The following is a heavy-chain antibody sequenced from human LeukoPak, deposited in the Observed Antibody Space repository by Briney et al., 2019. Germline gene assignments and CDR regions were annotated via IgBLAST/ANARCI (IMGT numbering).Heavy chain of an antibody. J-gene: IGHJ4*02. D-gene: IGHD3-22*01. CDR3: AKVKALMYYFESSGPGFDY. Sequence: HTGGSLRLSCAASGFTFSSYAMSWVRQAPGKGLEWVSGISGSGDSTYYADSLKGRFTMSRDNSKNTLYLQMNSLRGEDTAIYYCAKVKALMYYFESSGPGFDYWGQGTLVTVSS. CDR1: GFTFSSYA. V-gene: IGHV3-23*01. CDR2: ISGSGDST.